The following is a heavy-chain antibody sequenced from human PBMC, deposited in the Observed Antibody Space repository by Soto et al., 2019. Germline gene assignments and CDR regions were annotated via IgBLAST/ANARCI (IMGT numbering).Heavy chain of an antibody. D-gene: IGHD6-13*01. Sequence: GGSLRLSCAASGFTFSSYAVSWVRQAPGKGLEWVSGISDSGGSTYYADSVKGRFTISRDNSKSTLYLQMNSLRAEDTAVYYFAKVKGEGSSWAPHFDYWGQGTLVTV. CDR1: GFTFSSYA. CDR3: AKVKGEGSSWAPHFDY. J-gene: IGHJ4*02. V-gene: IGHV3-23*01. CDR2: ISDSGGST.